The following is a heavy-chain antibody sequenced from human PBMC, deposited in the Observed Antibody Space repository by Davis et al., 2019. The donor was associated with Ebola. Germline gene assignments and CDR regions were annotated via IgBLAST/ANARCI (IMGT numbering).Heavy chain of an antibody. CDR3: ARVDDYYYYGMDV. Sequence: HTGGSLRLSCAASGFTFSTYWMHWVRQVPGKGLEWVSRTNKDGTITNYADSVRGRFTVSRDNSKNTLYLQMNSLRAEDTAVYSCARVDDYYYYGMDVWGQGTTVTVSS. D-gene: IGHD3/OR15-3a*01. CDR1: GFTFSTYW. CDR2: TNKDGTIT. V-gene: IGHV3-74*01. J-gene: IGHJ6*02.